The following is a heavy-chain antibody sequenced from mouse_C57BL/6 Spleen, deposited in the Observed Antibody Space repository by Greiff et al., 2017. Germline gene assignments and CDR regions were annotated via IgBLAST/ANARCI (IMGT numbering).Heavy chain of an antibody. D-gene: IGHD5-1*01. CDR3: TRSGTYYFDY. V-gene: IGHV1-15*01. CDR1: GYTFTDYE. Sequence: VKLVESGAELVRPGASVTLSCKASGYTFTDYEMHWVKQTPVHGLEWIGAIDPETGGTAYNQKFKGKAILTADKSSSTAYMELRSLTSEDSAVYYCTRSGTYYFDYWGQGTTLTVSS. J-gene: IGHJ2*01. CDR2: IDPETGGT.